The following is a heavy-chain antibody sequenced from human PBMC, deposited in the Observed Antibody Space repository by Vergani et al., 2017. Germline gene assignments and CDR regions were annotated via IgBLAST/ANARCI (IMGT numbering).Heavy chain of an antibody. J-gene: IGHJ4*02. CDR1: GFTFSSYS. Sequence: EVQLVESGGGLVQPGGSLRLSCAASGFTFSSYSMNWVRQAPGKGLEWVSYISSSGSTIYYADSVKGRFTISRDNAKNSLYLQMNSLRAEDTAVYYCARVPRYNWNYGSLDYWGQGTLVTVSS. V-gene: IGHV3-48*04. CDR3: ARVPRYNWNYGSLDY. D-gene: IGHD1-7*01. CDR2: ISSSGSTI.